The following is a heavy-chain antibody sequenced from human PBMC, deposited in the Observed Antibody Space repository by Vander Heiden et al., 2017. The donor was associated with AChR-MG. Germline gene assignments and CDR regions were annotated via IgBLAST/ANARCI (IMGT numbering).Heavy chain of an antibody. V-gene: IGHV3-9*01. D-gene: IGHD3-10*01. CDR3: AKDTQDYGSGSYTAFDY. Sequence: DVQLVESGGGSVQPGRSLRLSCAASGFTFEDYAMHWVRQAPGKGLEWVSGISWNSGSIGYADSVKGRFTISRDNAKNSLYLQMNSLRAEDTALYYCAKDTQDYGSGSYTAFDYWGQGTLVTVSS. J-gene: IGHJ4*02. CDR1: GFTFEDYA. CDR2: ISWNSGSI.